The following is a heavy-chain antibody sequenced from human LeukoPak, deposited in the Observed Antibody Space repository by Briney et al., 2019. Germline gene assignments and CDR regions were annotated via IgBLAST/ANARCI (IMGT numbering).Heavy chain of an antibody. J-gene: IGHJ2*01. CDR2: ISTDGGGT. Sequence: PGGSLRLSCAASGFTFSDYAMHWVRQAPGKGLEYVSAISTDGGGTYYVNSVKGRFTISRDNSKNTLYLQMGSLRAEDMAVYYCARAGSDSRYRYFDLWGRGTLVSVSS. CDR1: GFTFSDYA. D-gene: IGHD2-21*01. V-gene: IGHV3-64*01. CDR3: ARAGSDSRYRYFDL.